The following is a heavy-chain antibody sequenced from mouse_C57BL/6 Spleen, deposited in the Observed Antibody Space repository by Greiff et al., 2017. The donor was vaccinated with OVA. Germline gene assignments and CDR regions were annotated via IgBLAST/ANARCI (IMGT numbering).Heavy chain of an antibody. Sequence: QVQLQQPGAELVKPGASVKLSCKASGYTFTSYWMQWVKQRPGQGLEWIGEIDPSDSYTNYNQKFKGKATLTVDNSSSPADILLSSLTSEDSAVYYCARSHYYGSSYYFDYWGQGTTLTVSS. CDR1: GYTFTSYW. V-gene: IGHV1-50*01. CDR3: ARSHYYGSSYYFDY. J-gene: IGHJ2*01. D-gene: IGHD1-1*01. CDR2: IDPSDSYT.